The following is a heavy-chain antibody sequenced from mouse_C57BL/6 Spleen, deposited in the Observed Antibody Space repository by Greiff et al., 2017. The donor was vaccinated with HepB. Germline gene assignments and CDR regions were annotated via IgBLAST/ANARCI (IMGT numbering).Heavy chain of an antibody. J-gene: IGHJ2*01. CDR1: GYTFTSYW. Sequence: QVHVKQPGAELVRPGSSVKLSCKASGYTFTSYWMHWVKQRPIQGLEWIGNIDPSDSETHYNQKFKDKATLTVDKSSSTAYMQLSSLTSEDSAVYYCARSGIITTGGGDFDYWGQGTTLTVSS. CDR3: ARSGIITTGGGDFDY. CDR2: IDPSDSET. V-gene: IGHV1-52*01. D-gene: IGHD1-1*01.